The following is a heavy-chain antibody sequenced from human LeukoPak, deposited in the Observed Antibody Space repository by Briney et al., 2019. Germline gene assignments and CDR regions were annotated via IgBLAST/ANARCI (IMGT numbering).Heavy chain of an antibody. CDR3: ARAHYGSGSYYYYYYGMDV. CDR1: GGTFSSYA. Sequence: ASVKVSCKASGGTFSSYAISWVRQAPGQGLEWMGGIIPIFGTANYAQKFQGRVTITADESTSTAYMELSSPRSEDTAVYYCARAHYGSGSYYYYYYGMDVWGKGTTVTVSS. V-gene: IGHV1-69*13. J-gene: IGHJ6*04. D-gene: IGHD3-10*01. CDR2: IIPIFGTA.